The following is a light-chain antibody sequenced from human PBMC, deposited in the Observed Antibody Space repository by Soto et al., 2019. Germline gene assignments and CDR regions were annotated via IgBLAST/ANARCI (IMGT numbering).Light chain of an antibody. Sequence: IVLTQSPATLSLSPGERATLSCRASQSFSNYLAWYQQKPGPAPRLLIYGASSRATGIPDRFSGSGSGTDFTLTISSLEPEDFAVYYCQHRSSWPVSFGQGTRLEI. CDR2: GAS. CDR3: QHRSSWPVS. CDR1: QSFSNY. V-gene: IGKV3-11*01. J-gene: IGKJ5*01.